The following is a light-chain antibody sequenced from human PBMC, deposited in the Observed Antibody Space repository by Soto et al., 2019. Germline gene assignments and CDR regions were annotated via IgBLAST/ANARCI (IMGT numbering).Light chain of an antibody. CDR2: DVS. J-gene: IGLJ1*01. CDR3: SSYTSSSSLGV. V-gene: IGLV2-14*01. Sequence: QSALTQPASVSGSPGQSITISCTGTSSDVDGYNYVSWYQQHPGKAPKLMIYDVSNRPSGVSNRFSGSKSGNTASLTMSGLQAEDGAAYYCSSYTSSSSLGVFGTGTKLTVL. CDR1: SSDVDGYNY.